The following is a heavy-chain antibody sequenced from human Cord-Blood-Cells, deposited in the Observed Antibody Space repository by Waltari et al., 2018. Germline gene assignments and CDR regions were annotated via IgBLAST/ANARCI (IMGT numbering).Heavy chain of an antibody. CDR1: SSYY. D-gene: IGHD6-19*01. V-gene: IGHV4-39*07. J-gene: IGHJ4*02. Sequence: SSYYWGWIRQPPGKGLEWIGSIYYSGSTYYNPSLKSRVTISVDTSKNQFSLKLSSVTAADTAVYYCARHLRGYSSGWYYFDYWGQGTLVTVSS. CDR2: IYYSGST. CDR3: ARHLRGYSSGWYYFDY.